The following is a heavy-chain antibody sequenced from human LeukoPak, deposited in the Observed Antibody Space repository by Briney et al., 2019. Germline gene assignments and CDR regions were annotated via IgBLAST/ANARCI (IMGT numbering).Heavy chain of an antibody. Sequence: ASVKVSCKASGYTFTSYGISWVRQAPGQGLEWMGWISAYNGNTNYAQKLQGRVTMTTDTSTSTAYMELRSLRSDDTAVYYCAREPTGTLYYYMDVWGKGTTVTVSS. CDR2: ISAYNGNT. V-gene: IGHV1-18*01. CDR3: AREPTGTLYYYMDV. D-gene: IGHD1-1*01. J-gene: IGHJ6*03. CDR1: GYTFTSYG.